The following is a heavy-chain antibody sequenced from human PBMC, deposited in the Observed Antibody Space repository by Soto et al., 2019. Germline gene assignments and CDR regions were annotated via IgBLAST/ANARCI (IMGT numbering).Heavy chain of an antibody. J-gene: IGHJ3*02. V-gene: IGHV3-33*01. Sequence: GGSLRLSCAASGFTFSSYGMHWVRQAPGKGLEWVAVIWFDGSNKYYAESVKGRFTISRDNSKNTLYLKMNSLRAEDTAVYYCASPLNHDSSSPNALDIWGRGTMVTVSS. CDR1: GFTFSSYG. D-gene: IGHD3-22*01. CDR3: ASPLNHDSSSPNALDI. CDR2: IWFDGSNK.